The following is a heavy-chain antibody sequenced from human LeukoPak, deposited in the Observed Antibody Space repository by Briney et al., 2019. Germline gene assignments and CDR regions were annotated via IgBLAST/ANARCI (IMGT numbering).Heavy chain of an antibody. CDR2: ISAYNGNT. V-gene: IGHV1-18*01. CDR1: GYTFTSYG. D-gene: IGHD3-22*01. CDR3: ARAHGYDSSGYSEAYFDY. J-gene: IGHJ4*02. Sequence: ASVKVSCKASGYTFTSYGISWVRQAPRQGLEWMGWISAYNGNTNYAQKLQGRVTMTTDTSTSTAYMELRSLRSDDTAVYYCARAHGYDSSGYSEAYFDYWGQGTLVTVSS.